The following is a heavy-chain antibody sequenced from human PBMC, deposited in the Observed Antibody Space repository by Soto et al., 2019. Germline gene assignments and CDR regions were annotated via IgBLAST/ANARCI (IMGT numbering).Heavy chain of an antibody. CDR2: IKQDXSAI. CDR3: ARGRSAAFEY. Sequence: GXXLRLSCAASGFTFSNYWMNWVRQAPGKGMEWVEXIKQDXSAIYYVDSVXXRFTISRXXAKNSLYMQMNSLRAEDKAVYYCARGRSAAFEYWGQGTLVTV. J-gene: IGHJ4*02. V-gene: IGHV3-7*05. CDR1: GFTFSNYW. D-gene: IGHD6-13*01.